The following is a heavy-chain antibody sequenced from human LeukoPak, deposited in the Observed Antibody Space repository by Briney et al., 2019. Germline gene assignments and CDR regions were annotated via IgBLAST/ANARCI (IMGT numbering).Heavy chain of an antibody. CDR3: TGRIVVVVAATPRPENYFDY. CDR2: IKSKTDGRTT. J-gene: IGHJ4*02. Sequence: GGSLRLSCAASGFTFRNAWMSWVRQAPGKGLGWVGRIKSKTDGRTTDYAAPVRGRFTISRDESKNTLYLQMTSLKTEDTAVYYCTGRIVVVVAATPRPENYFDYWGQGTLVTVSS. CDR1: GFTFRNAW. D-gene: IGHD2-15*01. V-gene: IGHV3-15*01.